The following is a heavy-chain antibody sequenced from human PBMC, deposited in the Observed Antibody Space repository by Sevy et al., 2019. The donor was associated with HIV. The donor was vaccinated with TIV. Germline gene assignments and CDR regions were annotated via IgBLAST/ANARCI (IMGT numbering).Heavy chain of an antibody. J-gene: IGHJ5*02. V-gene: IGHV1-18*01. CDR1: VYSFTNYG. D-gene: IGHD3-3*02. CDR2: ISGYNGYT. Sequence: ASVKVSCKASVYSFTNYGIGWVRQAPGQGLEWMVWISGYNGYTNYAQNLQGRVTMTTDTSTSTAYMELRSLRSDDTAIYYCAKEGKNIRSWFDPWGQGTLVTVSS. CDR3: AKEGKNIRSWFDP.